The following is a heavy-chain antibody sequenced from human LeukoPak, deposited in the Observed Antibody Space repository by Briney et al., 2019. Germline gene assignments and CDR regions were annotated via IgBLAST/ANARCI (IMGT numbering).Heavy chain of an antibody. V-gene: IGHV1-69*01. CDR1: GGTFSSYA. J-gene: IGHJ3*02. Sequence: PVKVSCKASGGTFSSYAISWGRQAPGQGLEWRGGFIPIFGTANYAQKYQRRVTITADESTSTAYMQQSSLRSEDTAVYYRARAPRLRNAGVDAFDIWRQDTMVTVSS. D-gene: IGHD1-1*01. CDR3: ARAPRLRNAGVDAFDI. CDR2: FIPIFGTA.